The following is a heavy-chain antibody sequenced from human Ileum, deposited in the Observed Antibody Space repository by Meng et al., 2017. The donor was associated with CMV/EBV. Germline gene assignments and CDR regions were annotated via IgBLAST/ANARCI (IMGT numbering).Heavy chain of an antibody. CDR3: ARDPGGYCSGTIDCDNYSYDY. Sequence: RPVLSNPSHPLPLSYTLSGVFNNNDYCTRTQQPAGMRLDWLCRIHSRGETTYRPSPQILIPLSVDTSNNQVSLTLKSVTAADTAMFYCARDPGGYCSGTIDCDNYSYDYWGQGILVTVSS. J-gene: IGHJ4*02. D-gene: IGHD2-15*01. CDR2: IHSRGET. CDR1: GVFNNNDY. V-gene: IGHV4-4*07.